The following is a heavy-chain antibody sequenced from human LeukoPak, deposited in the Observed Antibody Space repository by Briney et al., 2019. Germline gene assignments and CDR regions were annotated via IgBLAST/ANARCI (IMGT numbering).Heavy chain of an antibody. CDR1: RFTFSNYA. Sequence: PGGSLRLSCTASRFTFSNYAMSWVRQAPGKGLEWVSAISGSGDNTYYADSVKGRFTISRDNSKNTLYLQIISLRPDDTAVYYCAKHGFSSGWPQVPSDHWGQGTLVTVSS. J-gene: IGHJ4*02. V-gene: IGHV3-23*01. D-gene: IGHD6-19*01. CDR2: ISGSGDNT. CDR3: AKHGFSSGWPQVPSDH.